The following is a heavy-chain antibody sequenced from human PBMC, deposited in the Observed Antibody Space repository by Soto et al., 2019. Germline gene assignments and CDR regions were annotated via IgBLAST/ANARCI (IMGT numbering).Heavy chain of an antibody. J-gene: IGHJ4*02. CDR2: IYYSGST. D-gene: IGHD5-18*01. CDR3: ARAVGYSYGTSFDY. V-gene: IGHV4-30-4*01. CDR1: GGSISSCYYY. Sequence: KPSETLSLTFTVSGGSISSCYYYWSWIRQPPGKGLEWIGYIYYSGSTYYNPSLKSRVTISVDTSKNQFSLKLSSVTAADTAVYYCARAVGYSYGTSFDYWGQGTLVTVSS.